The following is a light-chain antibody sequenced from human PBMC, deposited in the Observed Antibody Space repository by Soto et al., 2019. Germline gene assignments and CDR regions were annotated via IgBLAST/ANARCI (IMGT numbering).Light chain of an antibody. V-gene: IGLV3-21*01. CDR1: NIGSIS. CDR3: QVWDTSSDQQV. CDR2: YDH. J-gene: IGLJ2*01. Sequence: SYELTQPPSVSVAPEKTATIACGGDNIGSISVHWYQHKPGQAPLLVISYDHDRPSGIPERFSGSNSGSTATLTISRVEAGDEADYYCQVWDTSSDQQVFGGGTKLTVL.